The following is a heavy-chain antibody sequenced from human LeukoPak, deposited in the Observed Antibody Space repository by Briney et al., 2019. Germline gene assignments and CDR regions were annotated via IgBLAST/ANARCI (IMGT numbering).Heavy chain of an antibody. CDR2: IYYSGST. CDR3: ARRQALGWGSGEYWYFDL. CDR1: GGSISSSSYY. J-gene: IGHJ2*01. V-gene: IGHV4-39*07. D-gene: IGHD7-27*01. Sequence: PSETLSLTCTVSGGSISSSSYYWGWIRQPPGKGLEWIGSIYYSGSTYYNPSLKSRVTISVDTSKNQFSLKLSSVTAADTAVYYCARRQALGWGSGEYWYFDLWGRGTLVSVSS.